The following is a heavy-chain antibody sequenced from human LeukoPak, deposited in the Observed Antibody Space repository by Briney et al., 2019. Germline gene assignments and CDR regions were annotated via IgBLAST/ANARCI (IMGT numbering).Heavy chain of an antibody. D-gene: IGHD2-2*01. V-gene: IGHV4-34*01. CDR3: ARGDDDCRRTSCRNWFDP. CDR2: INHRGSS. CDR1: GGSLSGYY. Sequence: SETLSLTCAVYGGSLSGYYWNWIRQPPGKGLEWIGEINHRGSSNYNSSFRSRGTISVGTSRNQFSLKLTSVTAADPDVYYRARGDDDCRRTSCRNWFDPWGQGTLVTVSS. J-gene: IGHJ5*02.